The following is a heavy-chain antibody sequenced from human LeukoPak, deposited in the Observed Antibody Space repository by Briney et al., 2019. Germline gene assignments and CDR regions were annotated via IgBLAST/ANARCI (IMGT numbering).Heavy chain of an antibody. V-gene: IGHV3-30*02. CDR1: GFTFSSYG. CDR2: IRYDGGNK. J-gene: IGHJ4*02. D-gene: IGHD3-10*01. CDR3: AKGGDPLLWFGELAN. Sequence: GGSLRLSCAASGFTFSSYGMHWVRQAPGKGLEWVAFIRYDGGNKYYADSVKGRFTISRDNSKNTLYLQMNSLRAEDTAVYYCAKGGDPLLWFGELANWGQGTLVTVSS.